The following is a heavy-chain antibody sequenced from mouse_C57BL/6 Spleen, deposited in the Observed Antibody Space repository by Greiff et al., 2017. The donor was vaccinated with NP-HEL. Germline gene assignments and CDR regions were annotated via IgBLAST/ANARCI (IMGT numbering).Heavy chain of an antibody. V-gene: IGHV1-53*01. CDR2: INPSNGGT. J-gene: IGHJ3*01. D-gene: IGHD4-1*02. CDR1: GYTFTSYW. CDR3: ARSATGTRAWFAY. Sequence: QVQLQQPGTELVKPGASVKLSCKASGYTFTSYWMHWVKQRPGQGLEWIGNINPSNGGTNYNEKFKSKATLTVDKSSSTAYMQLSSLTSEDAAVYYCARSATGTRAWFAYWGQGTLVTVSA.